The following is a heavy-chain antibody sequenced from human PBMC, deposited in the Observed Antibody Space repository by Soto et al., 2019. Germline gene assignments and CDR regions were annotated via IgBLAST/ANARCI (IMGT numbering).Heavy chain of an antibody. V-gene: IGHV4-39*01. J-gene: IGHJ6*02. D-gene: IGHD6-13*01. CDR1: GGSISSSIYY. CDR2: IYYSGST. CDR3: ATTIASDFYYYGMDV. Sequence: PSETLALTCTVSGGSISSSIYYWGCIRQPPGKGLEWIGSIYYSGSTYYNPSLKSRVTISVDTSKNQFSLKLSYVTAADTAVYYCATTIASDFYYYGMDVWGQGTTVTVSS.